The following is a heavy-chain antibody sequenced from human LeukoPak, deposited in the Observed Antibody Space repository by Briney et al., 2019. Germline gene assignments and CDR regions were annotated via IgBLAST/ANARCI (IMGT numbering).Heavy chain of an antibody. CDR1: GFTFGSYS. CDR2: ISSSSSTI. J-gene: IGHJ3*02. D-gene: IGHD4-17*01. CDR3: ARDRGYGDYVGAFDI. Sequence: GGFLRLSCAATGFTFGSYSMNWVRQAPGKGLEWFSHISSSSSTIYYGDSVKGRFTISRDNAKHSLYLQMNSLRDEDTAVYYCARDRGYGDYVGAFDIWGQGTMVTVSS. V-gene: IGHV3-48*02.